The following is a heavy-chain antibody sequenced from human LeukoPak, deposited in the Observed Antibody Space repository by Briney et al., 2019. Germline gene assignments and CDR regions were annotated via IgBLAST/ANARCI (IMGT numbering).Heavy chain of an antibody. Sequence: PGGSLRLSCAASGFTFSGYWMSWVRQAPGKGLEWVANIKQDGSEKYYVDSVKGRFTISRDNAKNSLYLQMNSLRAEDTAVYYCARGRSYFDYWGQGTLVTVSS. CDR3: ARGRSYFDY. CDR2: IKQDGSEK. V-gene: IGHV3-7*01. J-gene: IGHJ4*02. CDR1: GFTFSGYW.